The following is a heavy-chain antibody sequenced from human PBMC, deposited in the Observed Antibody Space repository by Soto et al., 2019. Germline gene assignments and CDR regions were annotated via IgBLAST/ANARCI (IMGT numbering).Heavy chain of an antibody. V-gene: IGHV1-69*13. D-gene: IGHD5-12*01. CDR1: GGTFSSYA. J-gene: IGHJ3*02. CDR2: IIPIFGTA. Sequence: ASVKVSCKASGGTFSSYAISWVRQAPGQGLEWMGGIIPIFGTANYAQKFQGRVTITADESTSTAYMELSSLRSEDTAVYYCARETPAGRNSQMGEATISDAFDIWGQGTMVTVSS. CDR3: ARETPAGRNSQMGEATISDAFDI.